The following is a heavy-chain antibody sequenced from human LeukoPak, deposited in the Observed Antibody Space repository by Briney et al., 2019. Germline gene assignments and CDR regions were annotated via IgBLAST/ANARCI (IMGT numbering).Heavy chain of an antibody. J-gene: IGHJ5*02. Sequence: GGSLRLSCAVSGFTFRSSAMNWVRQAPGKGLEWVSAITGSGGTPYYADSVKGRFTISRDNSKNTLYLQMNSLRAEDTAVYYCAKESPHIYSSFFSHWFDPWGQGTLVTVSS. V-gene: IGHV3-23*01. D-gene: IGHD6-6*01. CDR2: ITGSGGTP. CDR3: AKESPHIYSSFFSHWFDP. CDR1: GFTFRSSA.